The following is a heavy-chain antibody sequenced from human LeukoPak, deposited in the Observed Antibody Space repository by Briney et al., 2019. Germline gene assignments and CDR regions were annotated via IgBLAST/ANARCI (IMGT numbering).Heavy chain of an antibody. D-gene: IGHD6-13*01. CDR1: GGTFSSYA. CDR3: ARDIGAAAGTGSNP. V-gene: IGHV1-69*13. J-gene: IGHJ5*02. Sequence: SVKVSCKASGGTFSSYAISWVRQAPGQGLEWMGGIIPIFGTANYAQKFQGRVTITADESTSTAYMELSSLRSEDTAVYYCARDIGAAAGTGSNPWGQGTLVAVSS. CDR2: IIPIFGTA.